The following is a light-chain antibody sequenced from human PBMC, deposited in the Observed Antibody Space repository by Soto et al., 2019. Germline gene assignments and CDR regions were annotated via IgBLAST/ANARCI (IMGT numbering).Light chain of an antibody. CDR2: LGS. Sequence: DVVMTQSPLSLPVTPGEPASISCRSSQSLLLSDGYSYLDWFLQRPGQSPQLLIYLGSNRASGVPDRFSGSGSGTDFTLKISRVEAEDVGVYYCMQALQTPLTFGGGTKVEIK. V-gene: IGKV2-28*01. CDR1: QSLLLSDGYSY. J-gene: IGKJ4*01. CDR3: MQALQTPLT.